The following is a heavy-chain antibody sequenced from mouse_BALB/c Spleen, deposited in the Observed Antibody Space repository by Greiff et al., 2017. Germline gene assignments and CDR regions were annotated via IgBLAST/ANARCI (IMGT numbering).Heavy chain of an antibody. CDR3: ARGDYDGGSYFDY. CDR2: IDPANGNT. CDR1: GFNIKDTY. Sequence: EVQLQQSGAELVKPGASVKLSCTASGFNIKDTYMHWVKQRPEQGLEWIGRIDPANGNTKYDPKFQGKATITADTSSNTAYLQLSSLTSEDTAVYYCARGDYDGGSYFDYWGQGTTLTVSS. V-gene: IGHV14-3*02. J-gene: IGHJ2*01. D-gene: IGHD2-4*01.